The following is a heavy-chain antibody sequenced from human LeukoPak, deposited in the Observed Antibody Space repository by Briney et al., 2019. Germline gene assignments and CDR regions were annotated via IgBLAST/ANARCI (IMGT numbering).Heavy chain of an antibody. CDR2: INHSGST. Sequence: SETLSLTCAVYGESFSGYYWSWIRQPPGKGLEWIGEINHSGSTNYNPSLKSRVTISVETSKNQFYLKLSSVAAADTAVYYCGRGATGAPIAQTGRYCSSTSCSFNWSDPWGQGTLVTVSS. CDR3: GRGATGAPIAQTGRYCSSTSCSFNWSDP. V-gene: IGHV4-34*01. D-gene: IGHD2-2*01. CDR1: GESFSGYY. J-gene: IGHJ5*02.